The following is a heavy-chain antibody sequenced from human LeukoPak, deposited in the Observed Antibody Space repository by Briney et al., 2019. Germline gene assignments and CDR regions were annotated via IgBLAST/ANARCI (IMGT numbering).Heavy chain of an antibody. CDR2: INAGNGNT. CDR1: GYTFTGYA. CDR3: ACQDSSGWYPLWY. J-gene: IGHJ4*02. V-gene: IGHV1-3*01. Sequence: ASVKVSCKASGYTFTGYAMHWVRQAPGQRLEWMGWINAGNGNTKYSQRFQGRVTITRDTSASTAYMELSSLRSEDTAVYYCACQDSSGWYPLWYWGQGTLVTVSS. D-gene: IGHD6-19*01.